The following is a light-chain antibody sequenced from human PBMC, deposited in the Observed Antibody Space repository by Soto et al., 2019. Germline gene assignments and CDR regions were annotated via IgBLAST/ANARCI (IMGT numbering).Light chain of an antibody. CDR3: GSWDSSLSAYV. V-gene: IGLV1-51*01. J-gene: IGLJ1*01. CDR2: DDN. CDR1: SSNIGGNS. Sequence: QSVLTRPPSVSAAPGQKVTISCSGSSSNIGGNSVSWYQQLPGTAPKLLIYDDNKRPSGIPDRFSGSKSGTSATLGITGFQTGDEADYYCGSWDSSLSAYVLGTGTKV.